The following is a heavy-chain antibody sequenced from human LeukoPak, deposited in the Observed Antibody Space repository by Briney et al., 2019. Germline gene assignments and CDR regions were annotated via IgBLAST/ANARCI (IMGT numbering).Heavy chain of an antibody. D-gene: IGHD2-15*01. CDR2: IFHSGSV. CDR3: ARVVASTSIDS. J-gene: IGHJ4*02. V-gene: IGHV4-38-2*02. CDR1: GYSIISDYF. Sequence: ASETPSLTCIVSGYSIISDYFWGWVRQPPGKGPEWIGSIFHSGSVFYNPSLRSRVTLSIEPSKNRFSLELTSVTAADTAIYYCARVVASTSIDSWGQGTLVTVSS.